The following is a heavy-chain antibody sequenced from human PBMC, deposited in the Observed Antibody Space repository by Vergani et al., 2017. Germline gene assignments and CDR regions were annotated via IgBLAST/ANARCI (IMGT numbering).Heavy chain of an antibody. V-gene: IGHV4-38-2*01. CDR1: GYSISSGYY. D-gene: IGHD6-19*01. Sequence: QVQLQESGPGLVKPSETLSLTCVVSGYSISSGYYWGWIRQPPGKGLEWIGTIYHSGNTYYNTSFKSRVTISVDTSKNQFSLKLSSVTAADTAVYYCATTLISVAATNIDDWGQGTLVTVSS. CDR3: ATTLISVAATNIDD. CDR2: IYHSGNT. J-gene: IGHJ4*02.